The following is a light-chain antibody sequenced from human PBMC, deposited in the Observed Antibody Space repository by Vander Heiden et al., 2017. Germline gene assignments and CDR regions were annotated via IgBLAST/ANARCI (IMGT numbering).Light chain of an antibody. CDR3: QQSDSTLST. CDR1: QSISSY. J-gene: IGKJ2*01. Sequence: DIQMTQSPSSLSASVGDRVTITCRASQSISSYLNWYQQKPGKAPKLLIYAASSLQSGVPSRFSGSGSGTDFTLTISSLQPEDFATYYCQQSDSTLSTFGQGTKLXIK. CDR2: AAS. V-gene: IGKV1-39*01.